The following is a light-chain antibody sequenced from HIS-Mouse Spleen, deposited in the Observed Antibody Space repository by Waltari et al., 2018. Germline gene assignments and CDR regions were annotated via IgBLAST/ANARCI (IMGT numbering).Light chain of an antibody. Sequence: QSALTHPASVSGSPGQSIPISCTGTSSAVGSHNLVSWYQQHPGKAPKLMIYEGSKRSSGVSNRFSGSKSGNTASLTISGLQAEDEADYYCCSYAGSSTWVFGGGTKLTVL. J-gene: IGLJ3*02. CDR3: CSYAGSSTWV. CDR1: SSAVGSHNL. CDR2: EGS. V-gene: IGLV2-23*01.